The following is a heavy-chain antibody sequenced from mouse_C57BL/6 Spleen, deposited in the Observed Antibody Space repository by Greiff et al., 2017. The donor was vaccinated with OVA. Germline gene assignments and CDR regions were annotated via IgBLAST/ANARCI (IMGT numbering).Heavy chain of an antibody. J-gene: IGHJ1*03. V-gene: IGHV1-50*01. CDR1: GYTFTSYW. CDR3: ARRRGGYFDV. Sequence: VQLQQPGAELVKPGASVKLSCKASGYTFTSYWMQWVKQRPGKGLEWIGEIDPSDSYTNYNQKFKGKATLTVDTSSSTAYMQLSSLTSEDTAVYYCARRRGGYFDVWGTGTTVTVSS. CDR2: IDPSDSYT.